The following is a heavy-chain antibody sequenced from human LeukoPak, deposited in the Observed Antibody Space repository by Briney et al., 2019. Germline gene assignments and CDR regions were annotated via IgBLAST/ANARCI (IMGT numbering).Heavy chain of an antibody. Sequence: PSETLSLTCTVSGGSISSGDYYWSWIRQPPGKGLEWIGYIYYSGSTYYNPSPKSRVTISVDTSKNQFSLKLSSVTAADTAVYYCARGGYSYGYPWFDLWGQGTLVTVSS. CDR3: ARGGYSYGYPWFDL. D-gene: IGHD5-18*01. V-gene: IGHV4-30-4*01. CDR1: GGSISSGDYY. J-gene: IGHJ5*02. CDR2: IYYSGST.